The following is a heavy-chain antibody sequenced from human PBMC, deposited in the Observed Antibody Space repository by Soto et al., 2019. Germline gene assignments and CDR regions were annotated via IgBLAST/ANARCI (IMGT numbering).Heavy chain of an antibody. D-gene: IGHD6-6*01. V-gene: IGHV1-3*01. CDR1: GYTFTSYA. J-gene: IGHJ5*02. CDR2: INAGNGNT. Sequence: QVQLVQSGAEVKKPGASVKVSCKASGYTFTSYAMHWVRQAPGQRLEWMGWINAGNGNTKYSQKFQGRVTITRDTSASTAYMELSSLRSEDTAVYYCAREGGLYSSSSAWFDPWGQGTLVTVSS. CDR3: AREGGLYSSSSAWFDP.